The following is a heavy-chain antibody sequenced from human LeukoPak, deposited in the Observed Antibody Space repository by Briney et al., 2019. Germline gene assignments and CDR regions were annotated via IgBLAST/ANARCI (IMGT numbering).Heavy chain of an antibody. CDR3: ARDSYCSGGTCYVKYFDY. J-gene: IGHJ4*02. CDR1: GGSFSGYY. D-gene: IGHD2-15*01. V-gene: IGHV4-34*01. CDR2: INHSGST. Sequence: PSETLSLTCAVYGGSFSGYYWSWIRQPPGKGLEWIGEINHSGSTNYNPSLKSRVTISVDTSKNQFSLKLSSVTAADTAVYYCARDSYCSGGTCYVKYFDYWGQGTLVTVSS.